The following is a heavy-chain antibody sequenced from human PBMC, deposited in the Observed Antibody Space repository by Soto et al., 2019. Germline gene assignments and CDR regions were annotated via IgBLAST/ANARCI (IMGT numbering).Heavy chain of an antibody. CDR1: GGTFSSYT. CDR2: INAVNGNT. J-gene: IGHJ6*03. D-gene: IGHD2-2*01. V-gene: IGHV1-3*01. CDR3: ARDLGYCSSTSCYDYYYYYMDV. Sequence: ASVKVSCKASGGTFSSYTISWVRQAPGQRLEWMGWINAVNGNTKYSQKFQGRVTITRDTSASTAYMELSSLRSEDTAVYYCARDLGYCSSTSCYDYYYYYMDVWGKGTTVTVSS.